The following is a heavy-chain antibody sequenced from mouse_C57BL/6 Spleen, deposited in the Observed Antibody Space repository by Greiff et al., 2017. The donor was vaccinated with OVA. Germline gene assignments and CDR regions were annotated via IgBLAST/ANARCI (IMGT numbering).Heavy chain of an antibody. CDR1: GYTFTDYE. Sequence: QVQLQQSGAELVRPGASVTLSCKASGYTFTDYEMHWVKQTPVHGLEWIGAIDPETGGTASNQKFKGQAILTADKSSSTAYMELRSLTSEDSAVYYCTRQPAYSLFDYWGQGTTLTVAS. CDR3: TRQPAYSLFDY. V-gene: IGHV1-15*01. CDR2: IDPETGGT. D-gene: IGHD6-2*01. J-gene: IGHJ2*01.